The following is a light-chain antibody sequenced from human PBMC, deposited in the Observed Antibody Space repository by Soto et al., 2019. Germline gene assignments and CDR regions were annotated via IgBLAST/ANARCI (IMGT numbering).Light chain of an antibody. CDR2: DAS. CDR1: QSVSSY. J-gene: IGKJ4*01. CDR3: QQRSNWPT. Sequence: IVLTQSPATLSLSPGERATLSCRASQSVSSYLAWYQQKPGQAPRLLIYDASNRATGIPARFSGSGSGTDFTLTISSLEPEDFAVYYCQQRSNWPTFGGGNKVDIK. V-gene: IGKV3-11*01.